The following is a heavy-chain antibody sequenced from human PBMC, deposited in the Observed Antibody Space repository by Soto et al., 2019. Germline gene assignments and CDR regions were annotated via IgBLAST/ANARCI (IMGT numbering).Heavy chain of an antibody. J-gene: IGHJ4*02. D-gene: IGHD4-17*01. CDR2: IIPSYDRT. Sequence: VKVSCKASGGTFSSYAIHWVRQAPGQGLEWLGKIIPSYDRTNYAQKFQGRVTVTADTYTTTAYMELSSLRSDDTAVYYCARDPSNDYGGDTFDYWGQGTLVTVS. CDR1: GGTFSSYA. CDR3: ARDPSNDYGGDTFDY. V-gene: IGHV1-69*04.